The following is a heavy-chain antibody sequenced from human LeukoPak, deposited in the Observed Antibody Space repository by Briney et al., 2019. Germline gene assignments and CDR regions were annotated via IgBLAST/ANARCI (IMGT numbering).Heavy chain of an antibody. CDR3: ARGEDLWSWWDY. CDR2: IYYSGST. V-gene: IGHV4-59*12. Sequence: PSETLSLTCTVSGASISSYYWSWIRQPPGKGLEWIGSIYYSGSTYYNPSLKSRVTISVDTSKNQFSLKLSSVTAADTAVYYCARGEDLWSWWDYWGQGTLVTVSS. J-gene: IGHJ4*02. D-gene: IGHD2-8*02. CDR1: GASISSYY.